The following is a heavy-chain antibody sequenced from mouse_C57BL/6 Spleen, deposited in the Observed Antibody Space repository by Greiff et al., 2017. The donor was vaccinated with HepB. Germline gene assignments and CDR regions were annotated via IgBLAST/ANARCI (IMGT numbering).Heavy chain of an antibody. D-gene: IGHD1-1*01. Sequence: QVQLQQSGAELVKPGASVKLSCKASGYTFTSYWMHWVKQRPGQGLEWIGMIHPNSGSTNYNEKFKSKATLTVDKSSSTAYMQLSSLTSEDSAVYYCARERTTVVVPGDYWGQGTTLTVSS. CDR3: ARERTTVVVPGDY. V-gene: IGHV1-64*01. CDR2: IHPNSGST. CDR1: GYTFTSYW. J-gene: IGHJ2*01.